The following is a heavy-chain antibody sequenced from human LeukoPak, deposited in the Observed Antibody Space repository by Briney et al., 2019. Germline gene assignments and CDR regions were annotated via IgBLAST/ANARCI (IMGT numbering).Heavy chain of an antibody. V-gene: IGHV3-48*01. CDR2: ISSSSSII. D-gene: IGHD1-26*01. CDR1: GFTFSRHS. Sequence: GGSLRLSCVASGFTFSRHSMNWVRQAPGKGLEWVSYISSSSSIIHYADSVEGRFPISREDAKNSLFLQMNSLRAEDTAVYYCARVPREGHDNWFDPWGQGTLVTVSS. J-gene: IGHJ5*02. CDR3: ARVPREGHDNWFDP.